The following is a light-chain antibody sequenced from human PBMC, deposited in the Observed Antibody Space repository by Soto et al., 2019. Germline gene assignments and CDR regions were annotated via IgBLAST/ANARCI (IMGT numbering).Light chain of an antibody. CDR3: QLYNTLSRP. CDR2: DAS. CDR1: QSVSSW. J-gene: IGKJ4*02. V-gene: IGKV1-5*01. Sequence: DIQMTQSTATLSSSVGDTVTLTGRASQSVSSWVAWSQQKPGRAPQLLIYDASRLKTGVQSRFSGSGSGTEFTLTITRLQPDDFATDHCQLYNTLSRPFGGGTLVESK.